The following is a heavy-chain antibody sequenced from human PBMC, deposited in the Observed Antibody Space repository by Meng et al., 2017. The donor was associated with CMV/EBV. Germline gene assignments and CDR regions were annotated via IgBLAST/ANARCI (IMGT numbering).Heavy chain of an antibody. CDR3: ARHTRFGVVISGVDY. D-gene: IGHD3-3*01. Sequence: SVKVSCKASGGTFSSYAISWVRQAPGQGLEWMGGIIPIFGTANYAQKFQGRVTITTDESMSTAYMELSSLRSEDTAVYYCARHTRFGVVISGVDYWGQGTLVTVSS. J-gene: IGHJ4*02. CDR2: IIPIFGTA. V-gene: IGHV1-69*05. CDR1: GGTFSSYA.